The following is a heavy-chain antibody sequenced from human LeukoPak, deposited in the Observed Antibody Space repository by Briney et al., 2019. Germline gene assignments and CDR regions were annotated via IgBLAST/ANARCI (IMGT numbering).Heavy chain of an antibody. CDR2: IGRSFGTA. Sequence: ASVKVSCKAAGCTFSSYVISWVRQSPGQGLEWMGGIGRSFGTANYAQKLQGGVTMTTEESTSTAYMQRSRLRCEDRAVYYCASGLGTNSYWGQGNLVPLFS. V-gene: IGHV1-69*05. J-gene: IGHJ4*02. CDR3: ASGLGTNSY. D-gene: IGHD1-14*01. CDR1: GCTFSSYV.